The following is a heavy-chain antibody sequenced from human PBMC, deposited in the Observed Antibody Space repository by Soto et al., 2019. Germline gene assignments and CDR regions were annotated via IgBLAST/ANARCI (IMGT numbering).Heavy chain of an antibody. Sequence: SLRLSCTASGFTFGDYAMSWVRQAPGKGLEWVGFIRSKAYGGTTEYAASVKGRSTISRDDSKSIAYLQMNSLKTEDTAVYYCTRDLGIAAAGTSDYYYGMDVWGQGTTVTVSS. CDR1: GFTFGDYA. V-gene: IGHV3-49*04. D-gene: IGHD6-13*01. CDR3: TRDLGIAAAGTSDYYYGMDV. J-gene: IGHJ6*02. CDR2: IRSKAYGGTT.